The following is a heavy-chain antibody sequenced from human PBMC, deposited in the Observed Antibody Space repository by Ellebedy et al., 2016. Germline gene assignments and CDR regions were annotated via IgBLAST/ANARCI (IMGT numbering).Heavy chain of an antibody. CDR1: GGSINNYY. CDR2: IYSSGST. J-gene: IGHJ5*02. V-gene: IGHV4-4*07. D-gene: IGHD5-12*01. Sequence: SETLSLTXTVSGGSINNYYWDWIRQPAGKALEWIGRIYSSGSTNYNPSLQSRVTMSVDTSKNQFSLSLNSVTAADTAVYYCARGSSGYGKNNWFNPWGQGTLVTVSS. CDR3: ARGSSGYGKNNWFNP.